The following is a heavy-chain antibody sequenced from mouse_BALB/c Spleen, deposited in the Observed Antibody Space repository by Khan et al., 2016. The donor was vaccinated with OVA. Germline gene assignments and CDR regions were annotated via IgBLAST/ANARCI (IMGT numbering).Heavy chain of an antibody. Sequence: EVQLQQSGTELVKPGASVKLSCTASGFNIKDTYMHWVKQRPEQGLDWIGRIDPANGNTKSDPKFQGKATITADTSSKTAYLQLSSLTSEDTAVYYCARDYWDVFAYWGQGTLVTVSA. J-gene: IGHJ3*01. CDR3: ARDYWDVFAY. D-gene: IGHD4-1*01. V-gene: IGHV14-3*02. CDR2: IDPANGNT. CDR1: GFNIKDTY.